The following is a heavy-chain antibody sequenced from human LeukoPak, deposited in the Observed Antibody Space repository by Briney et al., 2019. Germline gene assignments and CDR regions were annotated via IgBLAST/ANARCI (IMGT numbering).Heavy chain of an antibody. CDR2: IYTSGST. Sequence: PSETLSLTCTVSGGSISSYYWSWIRQPAGKGLEWIGRIYTSGSTNYNPSLKSRVTMSVDTSKNQFSLKLGSVTAADTAVYYCARAPELYYYDSSGYFDYWGQGTLVTVSS. D-gene: IGHD3-22*01. CDR1: GGSISSYY. CDR3: ARAPELYYYDSSGYFDY. V-gene: IGHV4-4*07. J-gene: IGHJ4*02.